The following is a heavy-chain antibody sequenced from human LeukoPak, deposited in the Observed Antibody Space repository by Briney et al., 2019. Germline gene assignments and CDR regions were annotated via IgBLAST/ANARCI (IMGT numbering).Heavy chain of an antibody. CDR3: AAKGNGYSGSYVFAH. CDR2: LYSSGST. CDR1: GFTVSVNY. V-gene: IGHV3-66*01. Sequence: KSGGSLRLSCAASGFTVSVNYMSWVRQAPGKGLEWVSVLYSSGSTNYADSVKGRFTISRDNSENTLSLQMNSLRVEDTAVYYCAAKGNGYSGSYVFAHWGQGTLVTVSS. J-gene: IGHJ4*02. D-gene: IGHD1-26*01.